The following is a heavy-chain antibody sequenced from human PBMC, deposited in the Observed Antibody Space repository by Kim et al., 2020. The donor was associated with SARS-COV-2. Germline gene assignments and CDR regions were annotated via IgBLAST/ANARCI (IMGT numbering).Heavy chain of an antibody. CDR1: GFTFSSYS. CDR3: ARDGVAVRGVIPYYYYGMDV. CDR2: ISSSSSYI. D-gene: IGHD3-10*01. Sequence: GGSLRLSCAASGFTFSSYSMNWVRQAPGKGLEWVSSISSSSSYIYYADSVKGRFTISRDNAKNSLYLQMNSLRAEDTAVYYCARDGVAVRGVIPYYYYGMDVWGQGTTVTVSS. V-gene: IGHV3-21*04. J-gene: IGHJ6*02.